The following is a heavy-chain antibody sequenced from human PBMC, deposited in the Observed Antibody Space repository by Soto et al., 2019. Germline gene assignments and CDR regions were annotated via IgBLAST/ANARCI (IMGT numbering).Heavy chain of an antibody. V-gene: IGHV1-3*01. J-gene: IGHJ4*02. CDR1: GNPLTTYV. CDR2: INAGNGNT. CDR3: AREDVGCSGGSCYPPLDY. Sequence: VKLVQPGPEGKKLGASGKVSGKPFGNPLTTYVLIWVRQPPGKRLEWMGGINAGNGNTKYSQKFQGRVTITRDTSASTAYMELSSLRSEDTAVYYCAREDVGCSGGSCYPPLDYWGQGTLVTVSS. D-gene: IGHD2-15*01.